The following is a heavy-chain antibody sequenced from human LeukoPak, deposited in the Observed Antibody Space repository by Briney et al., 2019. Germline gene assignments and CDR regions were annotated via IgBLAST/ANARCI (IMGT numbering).Heavy chain of an antibody. J-gene: IGHJ5*02. CDR1: GGSISSYY. V-gene: IGHV4-34*01. CDR2: INHSGST. D-gene: IGHD3-10*01. Sequence: KPSETLSLTCTVSGGSISSYYWSWIRQPPGKGLEWIGEINHSGSTNYNPSLKSRVTISVDTSKNQFSLKLSSVTAADTAVYYCARGRRLLWFGELLTRWFDPWGQGTLVTVSS. CDR3: ARGRRLLWFGELLTRWFDP.